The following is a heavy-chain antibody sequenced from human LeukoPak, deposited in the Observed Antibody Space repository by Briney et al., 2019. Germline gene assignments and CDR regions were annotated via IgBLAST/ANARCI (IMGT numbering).Heavy chain of an antibody. CDR1: GFTFNNAW. V-gene: IGHV3-64D*06. CDR3: VKARGAMTTRWYFDY. J-gene: IGHJ4*02. Sequence: GGSLRLSCAASGFTFNNAWMSWVRQAPGKGLEYVSAISNNGGSTYYADSVKGRFTISRDNSKNTLYFQMSSLRGEDTAVYYCVKARGAMTTRWYFDYWGQGTLVTVSS. D-gene: IGHD3-10*01. CDR2: ISNNGGST.